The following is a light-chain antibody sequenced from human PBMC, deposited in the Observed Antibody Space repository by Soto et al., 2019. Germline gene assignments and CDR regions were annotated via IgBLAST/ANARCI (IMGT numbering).Light chain of an antibody. V-gene: IGKV3D-15*01. J-gene: IGKJ2*02. CDR3: QADDNWPPRT. CDR1: LRVSTN. Sequence: EIVMTQSPATLSASPGERATLSCRASLRVSTNVAWYQHKPGQAPRLLIYGASTRASSIPARFSGSGSETDFTPTISSLQAEDVPVYYCQADDNWPPRTFGQRTRLEIK. CDR2: GAS.